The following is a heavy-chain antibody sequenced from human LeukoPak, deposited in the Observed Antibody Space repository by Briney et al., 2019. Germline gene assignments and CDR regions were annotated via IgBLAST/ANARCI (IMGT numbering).Heavy chain of an antibody. CDR1: GYIFANYW. CDR3: AGARGATYFDY. J-gene: IGHJ4*02. Sequence: GESLKISCKASGYIFANYWIGWVRQMPGKGLEWMGIIFPGDSDTRYSPSFQGQVTISVDKSINTAYLQWRSLKAADTAMYYCAGARGATYFDYWGQGTLVSVSS. D-gene: IGHD1-26*01. V-gene: IGHV5-51*01. CDR2: IFPGDSDT.